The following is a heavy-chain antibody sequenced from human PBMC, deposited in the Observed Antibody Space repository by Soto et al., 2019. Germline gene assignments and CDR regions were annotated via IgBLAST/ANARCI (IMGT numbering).Heavy chain of an antibody. CDR3: TTDSYITMIVVRFAY. CDR2: IKSKTDGGTT. Sequence: PGGPLRLSCPAPVVAFSNALINWVRQAPGKGLEWVGRIKSKTDGGTTDFAAPVRGRFAISRDDSKNMVYMQMNSLITEDTAVYYCTTDSYITMIVVRFAYWCHGT. CDR1: VVAFSNAL. D-gene: IGHD3-22*01. V-gene: IGHV3-15*07. J-gene: IGHJ4*01.